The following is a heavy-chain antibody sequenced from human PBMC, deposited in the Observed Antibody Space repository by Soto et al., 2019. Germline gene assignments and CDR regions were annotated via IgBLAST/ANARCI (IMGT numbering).Heavy chain of an antibody. CDR3: AKDSSRDYGDYVGDVDY. Sequence: QVQLVESGGGVVQPGRSLRLSCAASGFTFSSYGMHWVRQAPGKGLEWVAVISYDGSNKYYADSVKGRFTISRDNSKNTLYLQMNSLRAEDTAVYYCAKDSSRDYGDYVGDVDYWGQGTLVTVSS. J-gene: IGHJ4*02. CDR2: ISYDGSNK. D-gene: IGHD4-17*01. CDR1: GFTFSSYG. V-gene: IGHV3-30*18.